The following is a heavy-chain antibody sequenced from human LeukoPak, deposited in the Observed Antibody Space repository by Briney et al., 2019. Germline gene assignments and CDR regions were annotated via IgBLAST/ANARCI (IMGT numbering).Heavy chain of an antibody. Sequence: SETLSLTCTVSGGSISSTSSYWGWIRQPPGKGLEWIGNINDSGSTSYNPSLESRVTISVDTSKNQFSLRLSSVTAADTAVYYCARGEWELLFGYWGQGTLVTVSS. CDR2: INDSGST. CDR1: GGSISSTSSY. CDR3: ARGEWELLFGY. D-gene: IGHD1-26*01. V-gene: IGHV4-39*07. J-gene: IGHJ4*02.